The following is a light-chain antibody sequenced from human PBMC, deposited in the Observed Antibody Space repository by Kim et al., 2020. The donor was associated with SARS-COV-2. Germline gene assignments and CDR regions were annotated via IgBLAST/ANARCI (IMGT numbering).Light chain of an antibody. V-gene: IGLV2-11*01. J-gene: IGLJ3*02. Sequence: GQSVTISCTGTGSDVGSNNYVSWYRQQPGEAPKLMIYDVTKRPSGVPDRFTASKSGNTASLTISGLRAEDEADYYCCSYAGSYTWVFGGGTQLTVL. CDR2: DVT. CDR3: CSYAGSYTWV. CDR1: GSDVGSNNY.